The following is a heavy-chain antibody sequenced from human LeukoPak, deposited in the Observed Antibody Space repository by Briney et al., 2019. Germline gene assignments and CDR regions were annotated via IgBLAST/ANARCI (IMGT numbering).Heavy chain of an antibody. J-gene: IGHJ4*02. V-gene: IGHV3-11*01. CDR3: ARDLDTAMGLDY. Sequence: GGSLRLSCAASGFIFSDYYMSWIRQAPGKGLEWISYISTDDGAIYYADSVKGRFTISRDNANNSLYLQMNSLRVDDTAVYYCARDLDTAMGLDYWGQGTLVTVPS. D-gene: IGHD5-18*01. CDR2: ISTDDGAI. CDR1: GFIFSDYY.